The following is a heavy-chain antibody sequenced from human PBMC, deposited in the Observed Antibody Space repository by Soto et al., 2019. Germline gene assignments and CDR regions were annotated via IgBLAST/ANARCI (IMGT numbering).Heavy chain of an antibody. D-gene: IGHD5-12*01. CDR1: GYTFTSYG. V-gene: IGHV1-18*01. CDR3: ARGDPSIGATISPASQHFDY. CDR2: ISAYNGNT. J-gene: IGHJ4*02. Sequence: QVQLVQSGAEVTKPGASVKVSCKASGYTFTSYGISWVRQAPGQGLELLRWISAYNGNTNYAQKLPGRVTMTTDTSQITAYMELRSLRSDDTAVYYCARGDPSIGATISPASQHFDYWGQGTLVTVSS.